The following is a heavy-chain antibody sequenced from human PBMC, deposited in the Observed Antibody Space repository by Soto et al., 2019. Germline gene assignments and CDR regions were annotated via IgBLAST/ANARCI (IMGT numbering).Heavy chain of an antibody. J-gene: IGHJ3*02. V-gene: IGHV4-30-4*01. CDR3: ARDYGGNDHDAFDI. Sequence: QVQLQESGPGLAKPSQTLSLTCTVSGGSISSGDYYWRWIRQPPGQGLVWIGYIYYSGSTYYNPSLKSRVTISVDTSKNQFSLKLSSVTAADTAVYYCARDYGGNDHDAFDIWGQGTMVTVSS. CDR2: IYYSGST. D-gene: IGHD4-17*01. CDR1: GGSISSGDYY.